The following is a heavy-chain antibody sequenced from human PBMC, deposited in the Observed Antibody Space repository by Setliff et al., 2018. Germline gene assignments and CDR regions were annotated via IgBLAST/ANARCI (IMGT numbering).Heavy chain of an antibody. D-gene: IGHD6-19*01. CDR2: VDPEDGET. V-gene: IGHV1-69-2*01. CDR3: ARGPSGWSSATSRYYFYMDV. Sequence: ASVKVSCKASGYTFTDYYMHWVQQAPGKGLEWMGRVDPEDGETIYAEKFQGRVTITADTSTDTAYMELSSLRSEDTAVYYCARGPSGWSSATSRYYFYMDVWGKGTTVTVSS. CDR1: GYTFTDYY. J-gene: IGHJ6*03.